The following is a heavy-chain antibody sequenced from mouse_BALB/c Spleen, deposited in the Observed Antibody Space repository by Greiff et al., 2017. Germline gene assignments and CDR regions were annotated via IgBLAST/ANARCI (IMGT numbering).Heavy chain of an antibody. CDR3: ARKGYYIFAY. CDR1: GFNIKDYY. V-gene: IGHV14-1*02. D-gene: IGHD2-3*01. CDR2: IDPENGNT. Sequence: VQLKESGAELVRPGALVKLSCKASGFNIKDYYMHWVKQRPEQGLEWIGWIDPENGNTIYDPKFQGKASITADTSSNTAYLQLSSLTSEDTAVYYCARKGYYIFAYWGQGTLVTVSA. J-gene: IGHJ3*01.